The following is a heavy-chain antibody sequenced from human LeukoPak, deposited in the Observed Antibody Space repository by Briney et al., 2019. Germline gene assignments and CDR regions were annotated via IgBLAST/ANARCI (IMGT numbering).Heavy chain of an antibody. CDR2: ISSSSSYI. D-gene: IGHD6-6*01. CDR1: GFTFSSYS. Sequence: PGGSLRLSCAASGFTFSSYSMNWVRQAPGKGLEWVSSISSSSSYIYYADSVKGRLTISRDNAKNSLYLQMNSLRAEDTAVYYCARVDSSSPDYWGQGTLVTVSS. V-gene: IGHV3-21*01. CDR3: ARVDSSSPDY. J-gene: IGHJ4*02.